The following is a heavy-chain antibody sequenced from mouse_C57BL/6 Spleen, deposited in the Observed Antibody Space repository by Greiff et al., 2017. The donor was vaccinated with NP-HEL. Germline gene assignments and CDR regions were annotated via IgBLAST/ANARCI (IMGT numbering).Heavy chain of an antibody. V-gene: IGHV1-77*01. CDR2: IGPGSGSP. D-gene: IGHD2-1*01. CDR1: GYTFPDYY. J-gene: IGHJ4*01. Sequence: QVQLQQSGAELVKPGASVKISCKASGYTFPDYYINWVKQRPGQGLEWIGKIGPGSGSPYYNEKFKGKAPLTADQSSSTAYMQLSSLTSEDSAVYFCARDLLWPSRGAMDYWGQGTSVTGSS. CDR3: ARDLLWPSRGAMDY.